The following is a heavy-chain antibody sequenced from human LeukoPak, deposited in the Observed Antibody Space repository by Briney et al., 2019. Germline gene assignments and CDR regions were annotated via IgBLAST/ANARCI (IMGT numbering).Heavy chain of an antibody. CDR2: IYTRGST. V-gene: IGHV4-4*07. CDR3: ARGLGTQYYFDY. D-gene: IGHD1-1*01. J-gene: IGHJ4*02. Sequence: SQTLALTCTVPGGSISSYYWSWIRQPAGKGLDWIGRIYTRGSTNYNPSIKSRVTMSVDTSKNQFSLKLSSVTAADTAGYYCARGLGTQYYFDYWDQGTLVTVSS. CDR1: GGSISSYY.